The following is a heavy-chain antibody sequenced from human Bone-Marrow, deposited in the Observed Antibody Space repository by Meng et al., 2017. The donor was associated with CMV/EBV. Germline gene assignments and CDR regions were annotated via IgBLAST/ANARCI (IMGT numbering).Heavy chain of an antibody. CDR2: INQDGSDK. CDR3: ARPSDYGDYYPYMDV. D-gene: IGHD4-17*01. V-gene: IGHV3-7*01. J-gene: IGHJ6*02. Sequence: GESLKISWAASGFTYSNYWMTWVRQAPEKGLEWVAIINQDGSDKYYVDSVKGRFTVSRDNAKNSLYLQMNRLRGEDTAVYYCARPSDYGDYYPYMDVWGQGTTVTVSS. CDR1: GFTYSNYW.